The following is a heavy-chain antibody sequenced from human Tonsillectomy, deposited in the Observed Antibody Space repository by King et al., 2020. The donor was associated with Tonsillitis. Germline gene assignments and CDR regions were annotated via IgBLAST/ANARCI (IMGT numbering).Heavy chain of an antibody. Sequence: VQLVESGGGLVQPGRSLRLSCAASGFPFDDYAMHWVRQAPGKGLEWVSGISWNSGSIGYADSVKGRFTISRDNAKNSLYLQMNSLRAEDTALYYCAKGLSTWTQHYYGMAVWGQGTPVTVSS. V-gene: IGHV3-9*01. CDR3: AKGLSTWTQHYYGMAV. CDR2: ISWNSGSI. CDR1: GFPFDDYA. D-gene: IGHD3-16*02. J-gene: IGHJ6*02.